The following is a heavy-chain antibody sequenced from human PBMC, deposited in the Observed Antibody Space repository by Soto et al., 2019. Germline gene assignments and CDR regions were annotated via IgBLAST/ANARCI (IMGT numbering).Heavy chain of an antibody. V-gene: IGHV4-61*08. CDR1: GGSIDSGDYY. Sequence: PSETLSLTCTVSGGSIDSGDYYWSWIRQPPGKRLEWIGYVYYSGTTNYNPFLKSRVTLSLDKSKNQFSLKMNSVTAADTAVYYCAREVIAPPNYGGPWGLGTMGTVSA. D-gene: IGHD4-17*01. J-gene: IGHJ5*02. CDR3: AREVIAPPNYGGP. CDR2: VYYSGTT.